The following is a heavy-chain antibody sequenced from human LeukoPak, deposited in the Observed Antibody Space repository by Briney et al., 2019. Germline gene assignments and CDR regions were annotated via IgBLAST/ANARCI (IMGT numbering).Heavy chain of an antibody. CDR1: GFTFSSYS. V-gene: IGHV3-48*04. CDR3: ARTTVTTY. CDR2: ISSSSSTI. Sequence: PGGSLRLSCAASGFTFSSYSMNWVRQAPGKGLEWVSYISSSSSTIYYADSVKGRFTISRDNAKNSLYLQMNSLRAEDTAVYYCARTTVTTYWGQGTLVTVSS. D-gene: IGHD4-17*01. J-gene: IGHJ4*02.